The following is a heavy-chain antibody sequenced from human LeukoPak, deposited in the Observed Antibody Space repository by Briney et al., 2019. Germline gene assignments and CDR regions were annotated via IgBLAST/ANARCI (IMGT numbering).Heavy chain of an antibody. CDR1: GYTFTSYA. CDR3: ARGDGYNYYYYYYGMDV. V-gene: IGHV7-4-1*02. CDR2: INTNTGNP. J-gene: IGHJ6*02. D-gene: IGHD5-24*01. Sequence: GASVKVSCKASGYTFTSYAMNWVRQAPGQGLEWMGWINTNTGNPTYAQGFTGRFVFSLDTSVSAAYLQISSLKAEDTAVYYCARGDGYNYYYYYYGMDVWGQGTTVTVSS.